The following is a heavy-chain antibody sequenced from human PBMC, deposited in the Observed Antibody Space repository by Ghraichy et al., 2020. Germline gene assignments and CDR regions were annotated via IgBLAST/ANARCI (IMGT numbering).Heavy chain of an antibody. CDR3: ARTQVYSGYDVFDY. CDR2: INHSGST. Sequence: ETLSLTCAVYGGSFSGYYWSWIRQPPGKGLEWIGEINHSGSTNYNPSLKSRVTISVDTSKNQFSLKLSSVTAADTAVYYCARTQVYSGYDVFDYWGQGTLVTVSS. CDR1: GGSFSGYY. V-gene: IGHV4-34*01. J-gene: IGHJ4*02. D-gene: IGHD5-12*01.